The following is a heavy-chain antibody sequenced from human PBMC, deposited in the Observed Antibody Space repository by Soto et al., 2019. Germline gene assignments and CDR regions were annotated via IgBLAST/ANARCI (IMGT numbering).Heavy chain of an antibody. Sequence: GRSLRLSCAASVFTFSDYYMSWIRQAPGKGLEWVSYISSSGSTIYYADSVKGRFTISRDNAKNSLYLQMNSLRAEDTAVYYCAREPQFNYDFWSGYLDYWGQGPLVTV. CDR3: AREPQFNYDFWSGYLDY. CDR2: ISSSGSTI. J-gene: IGHJ4*02. V-gene: IGHV3-11*01. CDR1: VFTFSDYY. D-gene: IGHD3-3*01.